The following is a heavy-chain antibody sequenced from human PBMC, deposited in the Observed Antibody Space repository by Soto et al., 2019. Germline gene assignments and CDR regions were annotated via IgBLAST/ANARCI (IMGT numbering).Heavy chain of an antibody. Sequence: QVQLIQSGAELKKPGASVKVSCKASGYNFFNFDMNWVRQASGQGPEWIGWVNPNNGDTGYAQKFQGRVTLTTDISTPTAYMELTSLRSDDAAIYYCAKVSRQGSGIDFDYWGQGTLITVSS. CDR3: AKVSRQGSGIDFDY. J-gene: IGHJ4*02. V-gene: IGHV1-8*02. CDR1: GYNFFNFD. D-gene: IGHD2-21*01. CDR2: VNPNNGDT.